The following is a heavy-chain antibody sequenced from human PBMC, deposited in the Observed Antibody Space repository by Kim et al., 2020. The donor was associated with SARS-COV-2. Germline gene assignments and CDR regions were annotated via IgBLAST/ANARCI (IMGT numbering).Heavy chain of an antibody. CDR2: IYYSGST. CDR1: GGSISSGDYY. D-gene: IGHD1-7*01. Sequence: SETLSLTCTVSGGSISSGDYYWSWIRQPPGKGLEWIGYIYYSGSTYYNPSLKSRVTISVDTSKNQFSLKLSSVTAADTAVYYCARDAAGTRLRMDVWGQGTTVTVSS. V-gene: IGHV4-30-4*01. J-gene: IGHJ6*02. CDR3: ARDAAGTRLRMDV.